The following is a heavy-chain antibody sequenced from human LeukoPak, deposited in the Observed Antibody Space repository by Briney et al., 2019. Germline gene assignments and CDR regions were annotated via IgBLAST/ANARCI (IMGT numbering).Heavy chain of an antibody. CDR2: ISSSSSYI. CDR3: ASTGGKLSY. Sequence: SGGSLRLSCAASGFTFSSYSMNWVRQAPGKGREWGSSISSSSSYIYYADSVKGRFTISRDNAKTSLYLQMNSLRAEDTAVYYCASTGGKLSYWGQGTLVTVSS. D-gene: IGHD2-8*02. V-gene: IGHV3-21*01. CDR1: GFTFSSYS. J-gene: IGHJ4*02.